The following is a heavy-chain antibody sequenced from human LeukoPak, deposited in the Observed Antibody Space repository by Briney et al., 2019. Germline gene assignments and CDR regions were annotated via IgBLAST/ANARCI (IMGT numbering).Heavy chain of an antibody. Sequence: QPGGSLRLSCAASGFTFDDYAMHWVRQAPGKGLEWVSGISWNSGSIGYADSVKGRFTISRDNAKNSLYLQMNSLRAEDTALYYCAKVGGSSWQSYYFDYWGQGTLVTVSS. D-gene: IGHD6-13*01. J-gene: IGHJ4*02. CDR1: GFTFDDYA. CDR2: ISWNSGSI. CDR3: AKVGGSSWQSYYFDY. V-gene: IGHV3-9*01.